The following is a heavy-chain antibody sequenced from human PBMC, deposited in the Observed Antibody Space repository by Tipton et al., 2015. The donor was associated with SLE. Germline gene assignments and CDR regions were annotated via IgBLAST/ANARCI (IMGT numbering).Heavy chain of an antibody. J-gene: IGHJ6*02. Sequence: TLSLTCSVSDGSVSDYYWTWIRQPAGEGLEWIGRIYASGSTNYNPSLRSRAAMSVDTSKMQFSLRLSSVTAADTAVYFCAGGEDSKYDVWGQGTTVTVSS. CDR2: IYASGST. CDR3: AGGEDSKYDV. CDR1: DGSVSDYY. V-gene: IGHV4-4*07. D-gene: IGHD4-11*01.